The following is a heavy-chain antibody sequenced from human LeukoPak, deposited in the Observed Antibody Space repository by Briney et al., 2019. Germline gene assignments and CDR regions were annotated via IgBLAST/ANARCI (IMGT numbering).Heavy chain of an antibody. J-gene: IGHJ4*02. D-gene: IGHD3-22*01. V-gene: IGHV3-53*01. CDR2: IYRDDTT. CDR1: GFTVSTNY. Sequence: GGSLRLSCAASGFTVSTNYMSWVRQAPGKGLEWVSVIYRDDTTYYADSVKGRFTISRDNSKNTLYLQMSSVRAEDTAVYYCARAPFDSCSFFVYSDFWGQGTLVTVSS. CDR3: ARAPFDSCSFFVYSDF.